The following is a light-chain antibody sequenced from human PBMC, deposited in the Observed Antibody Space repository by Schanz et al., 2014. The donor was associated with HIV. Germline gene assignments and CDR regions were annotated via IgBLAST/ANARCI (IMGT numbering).Light chain of an antibody. V-gene: IGLV1-44*01. CDR2: SNN. CDR1: SSNIGSNS. CDR3: QSYDSSLRASV. J-gene: IGLJ3*02. Sequence: QSVLTQPPSASGTPGQRVTISCSGSSSNIGSNSVNWHQQLPGTAPKLLIYSNNQRPSGVPDRFSGSKSGTSASLAISGLQSEDEADYYCQSYDSSLRASVFGGGTKVTVL.